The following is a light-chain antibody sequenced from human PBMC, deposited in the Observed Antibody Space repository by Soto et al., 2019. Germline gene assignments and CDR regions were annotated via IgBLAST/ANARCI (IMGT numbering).Light chain of an antibody. J-gene: IGKJ2*01. CDR1: QSISTW. CDR2: DAS. V-gene: IGKV1-5*01. Sequence: INMTLSHSTVSASLRDRVYITCLASQSISTWLAWYQQKPGKAPKLLIYDASTLERGVSSGFSGSGSGTEFTLTISSLRPDDFVTYYSPHYDSFPYTSCQGTKVDIK. CDR3: PHYDSFPYT.